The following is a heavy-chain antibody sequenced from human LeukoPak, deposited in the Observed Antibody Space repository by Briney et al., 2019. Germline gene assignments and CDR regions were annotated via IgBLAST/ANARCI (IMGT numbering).Heavy chain of an antibody. V-gene: IGHV4-34*01. CDR3: ARNLRKWLRFYYYMDV. CDR2: MNHSGST. CDR1: GGSFSGYY. Sequence: MSSETLSLTCAVYGGSFSGYYWSWIRQPPGKGLEWIGEMNHSGSTNYNPYLKSRVPISVDTSKNQFSLKLSSVTAADTAVYYCARNLRKWLRFYYYMDVWGKGTTVTVSS. D-gene: IGHD5-12*01. J-gene: IGHJ6*03.